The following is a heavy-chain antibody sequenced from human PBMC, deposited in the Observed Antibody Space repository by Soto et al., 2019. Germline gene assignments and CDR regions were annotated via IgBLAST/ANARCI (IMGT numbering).Heavy chain of an antibody. CDR2: IKSRIDGGTT. J-gene: IGHJ4*02. CDR3: TTDSTKTFCDGGPCYSVQTKLHDS. CDR1: GFTFNNGW. V-gene: IGHV3-15*01. D-gene: IGHD2-15*01. Sequence: EVQLVESGGGLVKPGGSLRLSCAASGFTFNNGWMSWVRQAPGKGLEWVGRIKSRIDGGTTDYSAHVQGRFTISRDDSKETLYQQINSMKTEDSAVYYCTTDSTKTFCDGGPCYSVQTKLHDSWGQGTLVTDSS.